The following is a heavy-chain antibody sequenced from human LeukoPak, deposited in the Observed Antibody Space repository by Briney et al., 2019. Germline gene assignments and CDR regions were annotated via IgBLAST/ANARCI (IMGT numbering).Heavy chain of an antibody. CDR2: INHSGST. CDR3: ARGRYQLQYIGGHNWFDP. V-gene: IGHV4-34*01. J-gene: IGHJ5*02. D-gene: IGHD2-2*02. Sequence: SETLSLTCAVYGGSFSGYYWSWIRQPPGKGLEWIGEINHSGSTNYNPSLKSRVTLSVDTSKNPFSLKLSFVTGADTAVYYGARGRYQLQYIGGHNWFDPWGQGTLVTVSS. CDR1: GGSFSGYY.